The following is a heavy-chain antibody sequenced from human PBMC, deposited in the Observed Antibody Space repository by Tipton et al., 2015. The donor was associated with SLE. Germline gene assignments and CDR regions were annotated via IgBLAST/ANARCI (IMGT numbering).Heavy chain of an antibody. CDR2: IHHRGNYYSGST. D-gene: IGHD5-18*01. CDR1: GGSVSSGSYY. CDR3: PLFVDTAMVKGSLADY. Sequence: TLSLTCTVSGGSVSSGSYYWSWIRQPPGKGLEWIGYIHHRGNYYSGSTNYNPSLKSRVTISVDTSKNQFSLKLSSVTAADTAVYYCPLFVDTAMVKGSLADYWGQGTLVTVSS. V-gene: IGHV4-61*01. J-gene: IGHJ4*02.